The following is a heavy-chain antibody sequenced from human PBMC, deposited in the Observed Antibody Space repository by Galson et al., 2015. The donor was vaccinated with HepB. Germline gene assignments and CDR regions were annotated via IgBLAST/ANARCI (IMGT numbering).Heavy chain of an antibody. J-gene: IGHJ5*02. Sequence: QSGAEVKKPGESLRISCKGSGYSFTNYWIGWVRQMPGKGLEWMGTTYPSDSDTRYRRSFQGQVTISADKSINTAYLQWSSLEASDTAFYYCVRQPRVSSGSIWFDPWGQGTLVTVSS. CDR1: GYSFTNYW. D-gene: IGHD6-25*01. CDR3: VRQPRVSSGSIWFDP. CDR2: TYPSDSDT. V-gene: IGHV5-51*01.